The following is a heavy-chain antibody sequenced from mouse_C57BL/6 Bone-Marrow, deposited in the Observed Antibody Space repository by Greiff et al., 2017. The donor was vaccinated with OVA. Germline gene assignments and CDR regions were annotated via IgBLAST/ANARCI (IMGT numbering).Heavy chain of an antibody. Sequence: EVKLMESGPGLVKPSQSLSLTCSVTGYSITSGYYWNWIRQFPGNKLEWMGYISYDGSNNYNPSLKNRISITRDTSKNQFFLKLNSVTTEDTATYYCARGEITTVVAPTDWGQGTTLTVSS. CDR3: ARGEITTVVAPTD. J-gene: IGHJ2*01. D-gene: IGHD1-1*01. CDR1: GYSITSGYY. V-gene: IGHV3-6*01. CDR2: ISYDGSN.